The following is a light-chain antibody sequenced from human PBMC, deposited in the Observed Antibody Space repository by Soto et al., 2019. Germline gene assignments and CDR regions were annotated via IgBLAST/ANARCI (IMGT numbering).Light chain of an antibody. CDR2: VAS. J-gene: IGKJ3*01. V-gene: IGKV1-8*01. CDR1: QGISSY. Sequence: AIRMTQSPSSLSASAGDRVTITCRASQGISSYLLWYQQKPGKAPKLLIFVASTLQSGAPSRFSGSGSGTVFTLTISCLQSEDFSSYYCQKHDGVPQFGPGTKVDF. CDR3: QKHDGVPQ.